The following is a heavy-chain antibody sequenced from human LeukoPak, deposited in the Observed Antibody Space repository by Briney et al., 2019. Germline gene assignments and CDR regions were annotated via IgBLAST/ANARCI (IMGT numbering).Heavy chain of an antibody. Sequence: ASVKVSCKASGYILTDYYMHWVRQAPGQGLEWMGWINPNSGDTNYAQKFQGRVTMTRDTSISTAYMELSRLRSDDTAVYYCAREALPRYDFHLQDYYMDVWGKGTTVTVSS. J-gene: IGHJ6*03. CDR2: INPNSGDT. CDR1: GYILTDYY. CDR3: AREALPRYDFHLQDYYMDV. D-gene: IGHD3-3*01. V-gene: IGHV1-2*02.